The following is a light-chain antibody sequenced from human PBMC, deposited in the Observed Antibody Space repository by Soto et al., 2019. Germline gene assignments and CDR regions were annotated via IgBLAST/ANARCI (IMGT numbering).Light chain of an antibody. CDR2: EVS. Sequence: QSALTQPASVSGSPGQSITISCTGSSSDVGGYNYVSWYQQHPGKAPKLMIYEVSDRPSGVSNRFSGSKSGNTASLTISGLQAEDEAHYYCSSCTGSIVVFGGGTKLPVL. J-gene: IGLJ2*01. CDR1: SSDVGGYNY. V-gene: IGLV2-14*01. CDR3: SSCTGSIVV.